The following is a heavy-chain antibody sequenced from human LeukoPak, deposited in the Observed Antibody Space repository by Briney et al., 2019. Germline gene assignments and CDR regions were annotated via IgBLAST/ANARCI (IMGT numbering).Heavy chain of an antibody. CDR2: IYPGDSDT. CDR1: GHGFTSNW. J-gene: IGHJ4*02. CDR3: ARLIDFSSSSAGY. D-gene: IGHD6-6*01. V-gene: IGHV5-51*01. Sequence: GESLKISCKASGHGFTSNWIGWVRQLPGKGLEWMGVIYPGDSDTTYSPSFQGQVTISADKSISTAYLQWSSLKASDTAMYYCARLIDFSSSSAGYWGQGTLVTVSS.